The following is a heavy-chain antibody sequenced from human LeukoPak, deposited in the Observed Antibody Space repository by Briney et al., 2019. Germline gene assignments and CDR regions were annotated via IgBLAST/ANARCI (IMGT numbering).Heavy chain of an antibody. CDR1: GYSISSGYY. CDR3: ARRPGQWLVEFPYFDY. J-gene: IGHJ4*02. D-gene: IGHD6-19*01. V-gene: IGHV4-38-2*01. Sequence: PSETLSLTCAVSGYSISSGYYWGWIRQPPGKGLEWIGSIYHSGSTYYNPSLKSRVTISVDTSKNQFSLKLSSVTAADTAVYYCARRPGQWLVEFPYFDYWGPGTLVTVSS. CDR2: IYHSGST.